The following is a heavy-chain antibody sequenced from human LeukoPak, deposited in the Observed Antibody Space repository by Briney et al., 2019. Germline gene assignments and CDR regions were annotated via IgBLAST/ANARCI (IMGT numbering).Heavy chain of an antibody. CDR1: GFIVSNND. CDR3: ARGCYYDRSPYCPFDY. CDR2: IYSGGRT. Sequence: PGGSLRLSCAASGFIVSNNDMSWVRLAPGKGLEWVSLIYSGGRTYYADSVKGRFTISRDNSKNTLYLQMNSLRGEDTAVYYCARGCYYDRSPYCPFDYWGQGTLVTVSS. D-gene: IGHD3-22*01. V-gene: IGHV3-53*01. J-gene: IGHJ4*02.